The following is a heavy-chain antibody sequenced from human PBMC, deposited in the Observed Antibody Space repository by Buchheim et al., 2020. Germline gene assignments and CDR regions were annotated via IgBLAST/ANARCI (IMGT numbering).Heavy chain of an antibody. CDR1: GGSISSGDYY. D-gene: IGHD3-10*01. CDR3: ARDRWYYYGSGTYRGWFDP. V-gene: IGHV4-30-4*01. J-gene: IGHJ5*02. Sequence: QVQLQESGPGLVKPSQTLSLTCTVSGGSISSGDYYWSWIRQPPGKGLEWIGYIYYRGSTYYNPSLKSRVTRTVDTSKKPFSLMLTSVTAADTAVYYCARDRWYYYGSGTYRGWFDPWGQGTL. CDR2: IYYRGST.